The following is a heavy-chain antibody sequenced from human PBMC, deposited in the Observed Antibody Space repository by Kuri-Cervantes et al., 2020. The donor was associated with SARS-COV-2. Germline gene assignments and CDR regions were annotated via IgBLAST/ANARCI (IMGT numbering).Heavy chain of an antibody. Sequence: KVSCKGSGYSFTSYWIGWVRRMPGKGLEWMGIIYPGDSDTRYSPSFQGQVTISADKSISTAYLQWSSLKASDTAMYYCARLSITIFGALTAPFDSWGQGTLVTVSS. CDR2: IYPGDSDT. V-gene: IGHV5-51*01. CDR3: ARLSITIFGALTAPFDS. D-gene: IGHD3-3*01. CDR1: GYSFTSYW. J-gene: IGHJ5*01.